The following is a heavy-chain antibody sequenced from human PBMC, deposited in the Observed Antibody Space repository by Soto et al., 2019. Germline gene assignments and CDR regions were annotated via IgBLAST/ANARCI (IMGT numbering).Heavy chain of an antibody. D-gene: IGHD3-3*01. CDR1: GGSISSGDYY. J-gene: IGHJ4*02. CDR3: ASCRSYDFLCDY. V-gene: IGHV4-30-4*01. Sequence: PSETLSLTCTVSGGSISSGDYYWSWIRQPPGKGLEWIGYIYYSGSTFYNPSLKSRVTMSVDTSKNQFSLKLSSVTAADTAVYYCASCRSYDFLCDYWGQGTLVTVSS. CDR2: IYYSGST.